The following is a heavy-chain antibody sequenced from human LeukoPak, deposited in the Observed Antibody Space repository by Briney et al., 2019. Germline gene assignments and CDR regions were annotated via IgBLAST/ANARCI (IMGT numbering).Heavy chain of an antibody. Sequence: GGSLRLSCAASGFTFSSNAMSWVRQAPGKSLCWVSAISGSGGSTYYADSVKGRFTISRDNSKNTLYLQMNSLRAEDTAVYYCAKAGIDYYDSRGGYYYYYYMDVWGKGTTVTVSS. CDR3: AKAGIDYYDSRGGYYYYYYMDV. D-gene: IGHD3-22*01. CDR1: GFTFSSNA. V-gene: IGHV3-23*01. J-gene: IGHJ6*03. CDR2: ISGSGGST.